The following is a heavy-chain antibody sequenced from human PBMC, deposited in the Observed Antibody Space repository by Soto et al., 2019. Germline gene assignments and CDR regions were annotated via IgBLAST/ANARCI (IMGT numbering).Heavy chain of an antibody. J-gene: IGHJ4*02. Sequence: EVLLLESGGGLVQPGGSLRLSCAASGFTFSFYPMSWVRQAPWKGLEWVSGISSTAGTIYYADPVKGRFTISRDNSNNTLYLQMDSRRPEDTAVYYCANWGKSGSDFWGQGTLVTVSS. V-gene: IGHV3-23*01. CDR1: GFTFSFYP. CDR3: ANWGKSGSDF. CDR2: ISSTAGTI. D-gene: IGHD3-16*01.